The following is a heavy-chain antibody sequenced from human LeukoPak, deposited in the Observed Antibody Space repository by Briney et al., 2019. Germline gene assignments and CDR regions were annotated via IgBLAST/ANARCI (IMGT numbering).Heavy chain of an antibody. CDR2: IYHSGST. J-gene: IGHJ1*01. Sequence: SETLSLTCTVSGGSISSYYWSWIRQPPGKGLEWIGYIYHSGSTYYNPSLKSRVTISLDTSENHFSLELRSVTAADTAVYYCARGGDYGDQYFQHWGRGTLVTVSS. CDR3: ARGGDYGDQYFQH. D-gene: IGHD4-17*01. CDR1: GGSISSYY. V-gene: IGHV4-59*12.